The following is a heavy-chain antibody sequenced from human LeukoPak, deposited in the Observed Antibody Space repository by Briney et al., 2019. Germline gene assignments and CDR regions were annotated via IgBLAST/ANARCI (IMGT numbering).Heavy chain of an antibody. CDR3: ARWFCSGGSCRGAVDY. CDR1: AGSISGYY. Sequence: SETLSLTCTVSAGSISGYYWTWIRQPPGKGVEWMGHIYYTGRTNYNPSLKSRVDISLDTSKNQFSLQLNSVTAADTAVYYCARWFCSGGSCRGAVDYWGQGTLVTVSS. V-gene: IGHV4-59*01. J-gene: IGHJ4*02. D-gene: IGHD2-15*01. CDR2: IYYTGRT.